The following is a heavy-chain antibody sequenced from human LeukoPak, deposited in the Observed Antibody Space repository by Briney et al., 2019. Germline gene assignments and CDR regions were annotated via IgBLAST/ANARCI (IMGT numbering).Heavy chain of an antibody. CDR2: INHSGST. CDR1: GGSFSGYY. J-gene: IGHJ4*02. D-gene: IGHD2-2*01. CDR3: ARGRSRYCSSTSCYCDY. Sequence: SETLSITCAVYGGSFSGYYWSWIRQPPGKGLEWIGEINHSGSTNYNPSLKSRVTISVDTSKNQFSLKLSSVTAADTAVYYCARGRSRYCSSTSCYCDYWGQGTLVTVSS. V-gene: IGHV4-34*01.